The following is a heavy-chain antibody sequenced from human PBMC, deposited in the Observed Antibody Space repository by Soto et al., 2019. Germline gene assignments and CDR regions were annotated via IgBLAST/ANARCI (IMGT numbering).Heavy chain of an antibody. CDR2: IYYSGST. Sequence: QVQLQESGPGLVKPSRTLSLTCTVSGGSISSGGYYWSWIRQHPGKGLEWIGYIYYSGSTYYNPSLKSRVTISVDTSKNQFSLKLSSVTAADTAVYYCARYSGDGSGSYYNHDAFDIWGQGTMVTVSS. CDR3: ARYSGDGSGSYYNHDAFDI. CDR1: GGSISSGGYY. J-gene: IGHJ3*02. D-gene: IGHD3-10*01. V-gene: IGHV4-31*03.